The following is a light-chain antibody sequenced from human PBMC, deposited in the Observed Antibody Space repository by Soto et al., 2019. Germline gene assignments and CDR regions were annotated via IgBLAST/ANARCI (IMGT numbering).Light chain of an antibody. V-gene: IGLV2-14*01. Sequence: QSALTQPASVSGSPGQSITISCTGTSSDVGGYNYVSWYQQHPGKVPKLMIYDVSNRPSGVSNRFSGSKSGNTASLTISGLQAEDEADYHCSSYTSSSTLYVFGTGTKLTVL. CDR2: DVS. CDR3: SSYTSSSTLYV. J-gene: IGLJ1*01. CDR1: SSDVGGYNY.